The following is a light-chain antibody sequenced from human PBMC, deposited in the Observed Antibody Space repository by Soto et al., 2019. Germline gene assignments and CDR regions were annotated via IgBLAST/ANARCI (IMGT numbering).Light chain of an antibody. CDR3: QQYDNLPT. Sequence: DIQMTQSPSSLSASLGDRVTITCRASQTISGYLNWYQQKPGKGPKLLIYDASNLETGVPSRFSGSGSGTDFSFTITSLQPEDIATYYCQQYDNLPTFGQGTKVDIK. CDR2: DAS. CDR1: QTISGY. J-gene: IGKJ1*01. V-gene: IGKV1-33*01.